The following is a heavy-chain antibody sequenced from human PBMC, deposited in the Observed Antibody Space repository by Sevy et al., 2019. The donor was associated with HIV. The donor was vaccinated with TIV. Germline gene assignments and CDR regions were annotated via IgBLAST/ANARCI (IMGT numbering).Heavy chain of an antibody. D-gene: IGHD3-9*01. J-gene: IGHJ4*02. V-gene: IGHV3-7*01. CDR3: ARLPTGLQSFNYLLSTYFGS. CDR1: GFDFNHHW. Sequence: GGSLRLSCAASGFDFNHHWMSWVRQAPQKGLEWVANIKQDGSETYYVDSLEGRFTISRDNAKNSLSLQINDLRAEDTAVYYCARLPTGLQSFNYLLSTYFGSWGQGTLVTVSS. CDR2: IKQDGSET.